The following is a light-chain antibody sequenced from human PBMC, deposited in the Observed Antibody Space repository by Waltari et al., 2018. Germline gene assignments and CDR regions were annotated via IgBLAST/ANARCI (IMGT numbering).Light chain of an antibody. CDR1: QSVTSK. CDR3: QQYHNWPPWT. Sequence: EIVITQSPATLSVSPGEGATLPCRASQSVTSKLACYQLKPGQAPRLVIYDASSRATGIPARFSGSGCGTEVTLTISSLQSEDFAVYYCQQYHNWPPWTFGQGTKVEI. V-gene: IGKV3D-15*01. J-gene: IGKJ1*01. CDR2: DAS.